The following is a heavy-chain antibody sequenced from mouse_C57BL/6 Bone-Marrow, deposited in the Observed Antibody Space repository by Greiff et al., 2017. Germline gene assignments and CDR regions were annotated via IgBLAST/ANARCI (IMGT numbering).Heavy chain of an antibody. J-gene: IGHJ4*01. V-gene: IGHV5-12*01. D-gene: IGHD3-3*01. Sequence: VQLKESGGGLVQPGASLKLSCAASGFTFSDYYMYWVRQTPEKRLEWVAYISNGGGSTYYPDTVKGRFTISRDNAKNTLYLQRSRLKSEDTAMYYCASFWDRGMDDWGQGTSVTVSS. CDR1: GFTFSDYY. CDR3: ASFWDRGMDD. CDR2: ISNGGGST.